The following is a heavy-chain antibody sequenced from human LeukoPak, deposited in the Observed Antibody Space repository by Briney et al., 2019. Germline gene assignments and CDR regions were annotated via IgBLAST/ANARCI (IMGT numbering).Heavy chain of an antibody. D-gene: IGHD3-9*01. J-gene: IGHJ3*02. Sequence: GASVKVSCQASGYTFTVYYMHWVRQAPGQGLEWVGRINPNSGGTNYAQNFQGRVTMTRDTSISTAYMELSRLRSDDTAVYYCARPLTLGFEAFDIWGQGTTVTVSS. CDR1: GYTFTVYY. CDR3: ARPLTLGFEAFDI. CDR2: INPNSGGT. V-gene: IGHV1-2*02.